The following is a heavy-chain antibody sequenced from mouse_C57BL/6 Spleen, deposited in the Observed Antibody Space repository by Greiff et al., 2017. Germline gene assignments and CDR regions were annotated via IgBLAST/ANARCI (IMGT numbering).Heavy chain of an antibody. D-gene: IGHD1-1*01. J-gene: IGHJ2*01. CDR3: ATPHFYGSLDY. V-gene: IGHV1-64*01. CDR1: GYTFTSYW. Sequence: QVQLQQSGAELVKPGASVKLSCKASGYTFTSYWMHWVKQRPGQGLEWIGMIHPNSGSTNYNEKFKSKATLTVDKSSSTAYMQLSSLTSEDSAVYYCATPHFYGSLDYWGQGTTLTVSS. CDR2: IHPNSGST.